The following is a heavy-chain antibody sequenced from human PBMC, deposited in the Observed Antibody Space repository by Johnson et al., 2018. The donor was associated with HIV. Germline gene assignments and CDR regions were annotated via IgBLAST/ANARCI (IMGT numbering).Heavy chain of an antibody. V-gene: IGHV3-9*01. D-gene: IGHD6-6*01. Sequence: VQLVESGGGVVQPGGSLTLSCAASGFTFSNYGMHWVRQAPGKGLEWVSGISWNSGSIGYADSVKGRFTISRDNAKNSLYLQMNSLRAEDTALYYCAKVLATTEYSSSSWSDAFDIWGQGTMVTVSS. CDR3: AKVLATTEYSSSSWSDAFDI. J-gene: IGHJ3*02. CDR2: ISWNSGSI. CDR1: GFTFSNYG.